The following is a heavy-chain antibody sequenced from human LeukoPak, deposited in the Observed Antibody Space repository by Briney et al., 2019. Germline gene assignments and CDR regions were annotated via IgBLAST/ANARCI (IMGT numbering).Heavy chain of an antibody. CDR2: IYPADSHT. Sequence: GESLKISCQGSGYSFTGYWIGWVRQMRGKGLEWMGIIYPADSHTRYSPSFQGQVTISADKSISTTYLQWSSLKASDTAIYYCARPDAGLRGDYWGQGTLVTVSS. J-gene: IGHJ4*02. D-gene: IGHD2-2*01. CDR1: GYSFTGYW. V-gene: IGHV5-51*01. CDR3: ARPDAGLRGDY.